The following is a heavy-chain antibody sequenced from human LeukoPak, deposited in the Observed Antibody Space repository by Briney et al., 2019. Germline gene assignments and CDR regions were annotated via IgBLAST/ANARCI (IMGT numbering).Heavy chain of an antibody. Sequence: GGSLRLSCAAPGFTFDDYAMHWVRQAPGKGLEWVSGISWNSGSIGYADSVKGRFTISRDNAKNSLYLQVNSLRVEDTALYYCARRAPSHDFDDWGQGTLVTVSS. CDR1: GFTFDDYA. CDR3: ARRAPSHDFDD. CDR2: ISWNSGSI. V-gene: IGHV3-9*01. J-gene: IGHJ4*02.